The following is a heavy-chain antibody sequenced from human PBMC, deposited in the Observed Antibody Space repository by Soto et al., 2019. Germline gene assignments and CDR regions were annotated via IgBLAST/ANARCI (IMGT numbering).Heavy chain of an antibody. CDR3: AKSLLFVSRAYMDV. V-gene: IGHV1-69*02. Sequence: QVQLVQSGAEVKKPGSSVRISCEVSGDSLTSYTFTWVRQAPGQGLEWMGRVIPIQGKADYALKIQDRVTISADKSKNTVYMELRRLRLDDTAVYYCAKSLLFVSRAYMDVWGKGTTVTVSS. J-gene: IGHJ6*03. D-gene: IGHD3-3*01. CDR2: VIPIQGKA. CDR1: GDSLTSYT.